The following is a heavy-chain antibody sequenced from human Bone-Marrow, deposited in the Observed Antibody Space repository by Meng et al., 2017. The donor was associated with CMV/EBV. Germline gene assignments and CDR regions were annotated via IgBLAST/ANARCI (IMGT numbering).Heavy chain of an antibody. D-gene: IGHD3-3*01. CDR1: GFTVSSNY. CDR3: AREWSIWSGYYTYYGMDV. V-gene: IGHV3-53*05. CDR2: IYSGGST. J-gene: IGHJ6*02. Sequence: GGSLRLSCAASGFTVSSNYMSWVRQAPGKGLEWVSVIYSGGSTYYADSVKGRFTISRDNSKNTLYLQMNSLRAEDTAVYYCAREWSIWSGYYTYYGMDVWGQGTTVTVSS.